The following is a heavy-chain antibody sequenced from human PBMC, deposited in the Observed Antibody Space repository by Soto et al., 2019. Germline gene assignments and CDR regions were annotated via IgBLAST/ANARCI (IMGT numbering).Heavy chain of an antibody. CDR2: IYYSGST. Sequence: PSETLSLTCTVSGGSISSSSYYWGWIRQPPGKGLEWIGSIYYSGSTYYNPSLKSRVTISVDTSKNQFSLKLSSVTAADTAVYYCARNYGDYAHYFDYWGQGTLVTVSS. CDR1: GGSISSSSYY. J-gene: IGHJ4*02. CDR3: ARNYGDYAHYFDY. D-gene: IGHD4-17*01. V-gene: IGHV4-39*01.